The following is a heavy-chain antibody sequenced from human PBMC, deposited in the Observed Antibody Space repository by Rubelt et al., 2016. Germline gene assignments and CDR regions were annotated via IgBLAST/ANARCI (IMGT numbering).Heavy chain of an antibody. Sequence: QVQLQQWGAGLLKPSETLSLTCAVYVGSFSGYYWSWIRQPPGKGLEWSGEINHSGSTNYNPSRTSRANISGDRSKNQFSLKLSYVTAADTAVYYCARGSNELGLDYWGQGTLVTVSS. D-gene: IGHD7-27*01. V-gene: IGHV4-34*01. CDR3: ARGSNELGLDY. CDR2: INHSGST. J-gene: IGHJ4*02. CDR1: VGSFSGYY.